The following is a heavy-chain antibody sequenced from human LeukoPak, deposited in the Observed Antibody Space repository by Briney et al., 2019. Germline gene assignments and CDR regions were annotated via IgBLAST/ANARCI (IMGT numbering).Heavy chain of an antibody. D-gene: IGHD3-22*01. CDR2: ISGSGGST. CDR3: AKGWASTLTYYYDSSGYYPAEYFQH. V-gene: IGHV3-23*01. J-gene: IGHJ1*01. Sequence: RPGGSLRLSCAASGFTFSSYAMSWVRQAPGKGLEWVSAISGSGGSTYYADSVKGRFTISRDNSKNTLYLQMNSLRAEDTAVYYCAKGWASTLTYYYDSSGYYPAEYFQHWGQGTLVTVSS. CDR1: GFTFSSYA.